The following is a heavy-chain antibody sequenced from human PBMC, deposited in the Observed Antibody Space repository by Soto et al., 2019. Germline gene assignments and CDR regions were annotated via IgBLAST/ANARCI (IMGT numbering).Heavy chain of an antibody. CDR1: GFTFSSYS. D-gene: IGHD3-9*01. Sequence: GGSLRLSCAASGFTFSSYSMNWVRQAPGKGLEWVSAISGSGGSTYYADSVKGRFTISRDNSKNTLYLQMNSLRAEDTAVYYCAKVPYYDILYQFDYWGQGTLVTVSS. CDR2: ISGSGGST. J-gene: IGHJ4*02. V-gene: IGHV3-23*01. CDR3: AKVPYYDILYQFDY.